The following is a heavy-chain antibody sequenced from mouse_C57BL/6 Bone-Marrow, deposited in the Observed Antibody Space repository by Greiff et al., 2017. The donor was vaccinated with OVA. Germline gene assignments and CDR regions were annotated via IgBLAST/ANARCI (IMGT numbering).Heavy chain of an antibody. V-gene: IGHV1-64*01. CDR3: ARAPYYCGSSYWYFDV. CDR2: IHPNSGST. CDR1: GYTFTSYW. Sequence: QVQLQQPGAELVKPGASVKLSCKASGYTFTSYWMHWVKQRPGQGLEWIGMIHPNSGSTNYNEKFKSKATLTVDKSSSTAYLQLSSLTSEDAAFYYGARAPYYCGSSYWYFDVWGTGTTVTVSS. D-gene: IGHD1-1*01. J-gene: IGHJ1*03.